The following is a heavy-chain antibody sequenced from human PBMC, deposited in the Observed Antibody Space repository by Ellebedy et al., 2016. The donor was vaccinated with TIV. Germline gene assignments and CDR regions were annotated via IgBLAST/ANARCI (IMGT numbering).Heavy chain of an antibody. CDR1: GGTFSSYA. CDR3: ARDGDRGYSYGYVDY. D-gene: IGHD5-18*01. J-gene: IGHJ4*02. V-gene: IGHV1-69*04. Sequence: AASVKVSCKASGGTFSSYAISWVRQAPGQGLEWMGRIIPILGIANYAQKFQGRVTITADKSTSTAYMELSSLRSEDTAVYYCARDGDRGYSYGYVDYWGQGTLVTVSS. CDR2: IIPILGIA.